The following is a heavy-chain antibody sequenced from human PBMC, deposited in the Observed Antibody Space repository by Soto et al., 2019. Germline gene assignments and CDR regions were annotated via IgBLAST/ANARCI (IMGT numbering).Heavy chain of an antibody. Sequence: QVQLVESGGGVVQPGRSLRLSCAASGFTFSIYGMHWVRQAPGKGLEWVAVIWYDGSNKYYADSVKGRFTISRDNSKNTLYLQMNSLRAEDTAVYYCARDCGSGSYWHYYYYGMDVWGQGTTVTVSS. V-gene: IGHV3-33*01. CDR2: IWYDGSNK. CDR3: ARDCGSGSYWHYYYYGMDV. J-gene: IGHJ6*02. D-gene: IGHD3-10*01. CDR1: GFTFSIYG.